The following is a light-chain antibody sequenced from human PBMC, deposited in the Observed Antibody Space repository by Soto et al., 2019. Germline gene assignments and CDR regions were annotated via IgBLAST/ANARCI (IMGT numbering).Light chain of an antibody. CDR2: AAS. Sequence: DIQLTQSPSFLSASVGDRVTITCRASQGISTYLAWYQQKPGKAPKLLIYAASTLQSGVPSRFSGSASGTEFTLTISSLQSEDFAVYYCLQYNNWWTFGQGTKVDIK. V-gene: IGKV1-9*01. CDR3: LQYNNWWT. CDR1: QGISTY. J-gene: IGKJ1*01.